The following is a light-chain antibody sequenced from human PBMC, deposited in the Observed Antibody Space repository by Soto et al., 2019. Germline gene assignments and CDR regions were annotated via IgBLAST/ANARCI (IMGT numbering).Light chain of an antibody. CDR3: QQYDNWPWT. V-gene: IGKV3-15*01. CDR1: QSLSSS. CDR2: STS. Sequence: KLLTQSPGTLSLSPGERATLFCRASQSLSSSLAWYQQKPGQAPRLIIYSTSRRATGVPVRFSGSGSGTDFTLTIVSLQSEDFGVYFCQQYDNWPWTFGQGTRWIS. J-gene: IGKJ1*01.